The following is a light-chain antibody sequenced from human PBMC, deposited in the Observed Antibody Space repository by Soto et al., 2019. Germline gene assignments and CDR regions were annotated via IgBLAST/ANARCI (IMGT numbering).Light chain of an antibody. CDR2: AAS. CDR3: QQTYSTPRT. Sequence: DIQMTQSPSSLSASVGDRVIITCRASQSISNYLNWYQQKPGKAPKLLISAASSLQGGVPSSFSGSGSGTDFTLTISSLQPEDFATYYCQQTYSTPRTFGQGTKVDIK. V-gene: IGKV1-39*01. J-gene: IGKJ1*01. CDR1: QSISNY.